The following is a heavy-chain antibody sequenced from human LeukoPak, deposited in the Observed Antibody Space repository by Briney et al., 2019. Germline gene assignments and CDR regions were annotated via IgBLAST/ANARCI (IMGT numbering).Heavy chain of an antibody. CDR2: INGDETST. Sequence: AGGSLRLSCAASGFTFSSHWMHWARQAPGKGLVWVSRINGDETSTAYADSAKGRFTISRDNSKNTLYLQMNSLQAEDTAVYYCARDRPMYSTSWYGNDYWGQGTLVTVSS. CDR1: GFTFSSHW. V-gene: IGHV3-74*01. CDR3: ARDRPMYSTSWYGNDY. J-gene: IGHJ4*02. D-gene: IGHD6-13*01.